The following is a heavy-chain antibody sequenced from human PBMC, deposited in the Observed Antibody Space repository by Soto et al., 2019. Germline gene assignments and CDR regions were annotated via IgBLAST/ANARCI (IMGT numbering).Heavy chain of an antibody. CDR3: ACVGPILGVVSSFDY. V-gene: IGHV4-59*01. CDR2: IYHRGTT. J-gene: IGHJ4*02. D-gene: IGHD3-3*01. Sequence: QVQLQESGPGLVKPSETLSLTCSVSGGSISNYYGSWIRQPPGKGLEYIGYIYHRGTTNYNPSLKRRVTMSVDISKNQFSLKLSSVTAADTAVYSCACVGPILGVVSSFDYLGQGTLVTVSS. CDR1: GGSISNYY.